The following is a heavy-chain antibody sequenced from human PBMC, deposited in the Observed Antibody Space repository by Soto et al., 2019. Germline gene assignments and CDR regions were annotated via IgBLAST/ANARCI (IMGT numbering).Heavy chain of an antibody. V-gene: IGHV1-69*13. CDR1: GGTFSSYA. CDR3: ARPLTGYYYYGMDV. J-gene: IGHJ6*01. CDR2: IIPIFGTA. Sequence: GASVKVSCKASGGTFSSYAISWVRQAPGQGLEWMGGIIPIFGTANYAQKFQGRVTITADESTSTAYMELSSLRSEDTAVYYCARPLTGYYYYGMDVWGQGTTVTVPS.